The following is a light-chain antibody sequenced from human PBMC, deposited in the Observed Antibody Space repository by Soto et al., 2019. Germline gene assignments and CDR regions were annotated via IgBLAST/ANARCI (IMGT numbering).Light chain of an antibody. CDR1: SSDVGSYNL. CDR2: EGS. Sequence: SGLTQPASVSGSPGRSITISCPRTSSDVGSYNLVSWYQHHPGKAPKLMIYEGSKRPSGVSIRFSGSKSGNTASLTISGLQAEDEADYYCCSYAGSSTSVFGTWTKVTVL. V-gene: IGLV2-23*01. J-gene: IGLJ1*01. CDR3: CSYAGSSTSV.